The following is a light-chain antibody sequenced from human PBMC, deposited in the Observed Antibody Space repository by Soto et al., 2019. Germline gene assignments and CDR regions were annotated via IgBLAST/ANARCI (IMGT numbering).Light chain of an antibody. CDR1: RNIGSS. Sequence: EIVMTQSPATLSVSPGERVTLSCRASRNIGSSLAWYQQKTGQAPRLLMSDASTRATGIPARFSGSGSGTDFTLTISGPQSEDFAVYYCEQYNFWPSTFGQGTKLDIK. J-gene: IGKJ2*02. CDR3: EQYNFWPST. V-gene: IGKV3-15*01. CDR2: DAS.